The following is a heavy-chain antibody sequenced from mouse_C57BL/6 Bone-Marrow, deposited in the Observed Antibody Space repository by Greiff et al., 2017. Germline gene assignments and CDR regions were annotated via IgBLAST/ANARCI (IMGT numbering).Heavy chain of an antibody. CDR2: IRSKSSNYAT. J-gene: IGHJ3*01. D-gene: IGHD1-1*01. Sequence: EVQVVESGGGLVQPKGSLKLSCAASGFTFNTYAMHWVRQAPGKGLEWVARIRSKSSNYATYYADSVKDRFTISRDDSQSMLYLQMNNLKTEDTAMYYCVRDYYYGSSPWFAYWGQGTLVTVSA. CDR3: VRDYYYGSSPWFAY. CDR1: GFTFNTYA. V-gene: IGHV10-3*01.